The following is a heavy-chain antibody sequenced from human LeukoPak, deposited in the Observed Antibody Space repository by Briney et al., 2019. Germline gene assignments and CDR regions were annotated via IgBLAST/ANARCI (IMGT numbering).Heavy chain of an antibody. V-gene: IGHV1-18*01. CDR2: ISGYNGDT. Sequence: ASVNVSFKASGYTFTSYGFSWVRQAPGQGLEWMGWISGYNGDTNYAQKFQGRVTMTTEKSTTTAYMELRSLRSDDTAMYYCARTPVGFNTVTPSDVRYWGQGTLVTVSS. J-gene: IGHJ4*02. CDR3: ARTPVGFNTVTPSDVRY. D-gene: IGHD4-17*01. CDR1: GYTFTSYG.